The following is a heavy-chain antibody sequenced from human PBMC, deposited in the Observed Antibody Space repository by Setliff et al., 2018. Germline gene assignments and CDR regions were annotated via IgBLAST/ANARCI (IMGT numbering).Heavy chain of an antibody. CDR2: IYYSGST. D-gene: IGHD6-13*01. Sequence: TLSLTCTVSGYSIYSGGYYWSWIRQHPGKGLEWIGYIYYSGSTYYNPSLKSRVTISIDTSKNQFSLKLSSVTAADTAVYYCARDPPGYSSSWYWFDSWGLGTLVTVSS. J-gene: IGHJ5*01. V-gene: IGHV4-31*03. CDR3: ARDPPGYSSSWYWFDS. CDR1: GYSIYSGGYY.